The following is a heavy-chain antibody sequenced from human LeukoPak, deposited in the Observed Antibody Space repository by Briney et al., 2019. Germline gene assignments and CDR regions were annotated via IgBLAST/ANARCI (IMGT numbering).Heavy chain of an antibody. CDR2: IYYSGST. V-gene: IGHV4-59*01. CDR1: GGSISSYY. CDR3: AREGFGTYYYGMDV. D-gene: IGHD3-10*01. Sequence: PSETLSLTCTVSGGSISSYYWSWIRQPPGKGLEWIGYIYYSGSTNYNPSLKSRVTISVDTSKNQFSLKLSSVPAADTAVYYCAREGFGTYYYGMDVWGQGTTVTVSS. J-gene: IGHJ6*02.